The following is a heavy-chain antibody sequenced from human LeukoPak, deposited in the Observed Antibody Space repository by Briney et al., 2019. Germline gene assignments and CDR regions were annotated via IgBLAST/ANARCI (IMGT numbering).Heavy chain of an antibody. Sequence: GGSLRLSCAASGFTFSSYWMSWVRQAPGKGLEWVAFIRYDGSNKYYADSVKGRFTISRDNSKNTLYLQMNSLRAEDTAVYYCAKETGIAVAGLDYWGQGTLVTVSS. CDR3: AKETGIAVAGLDY. J-gene: IGHJ4*02. V-gene: IGHV3-30*02. CDR2: IRYDGSNK. CDR1: GFTFSSYW. D-gene: IGHD6-19*01.